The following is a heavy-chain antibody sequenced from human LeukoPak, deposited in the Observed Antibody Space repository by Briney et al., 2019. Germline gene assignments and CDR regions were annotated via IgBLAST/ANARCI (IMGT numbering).Heavy chain of an antibody. CDR2: LNADDKTT. CDR3: LTIVETTTGAFDI. J-gene: IGHJ3*02. CDR1: GFTFSRYW. D-gene: IGHD5-18*01. Sequence: PGGSLGLSCAASGFTFSRYWLHWVRQPPGKGLVWLSRLNADDKTTSYADSVKGRFTTSGDDARKTLYLQMNSLSAEDTAVYYCLTIVETTTGAFDIWGQGAMVTVSS. V-gene: IGHV3-74*01.